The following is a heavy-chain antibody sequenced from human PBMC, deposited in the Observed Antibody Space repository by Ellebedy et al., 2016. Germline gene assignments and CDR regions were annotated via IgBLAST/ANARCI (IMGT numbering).Heavy chain of an antibody. J-gene: IGHJ4*02. D-gene: IGHD3-10*01. CDR2: IHYSGST. CDR1: SGSISDYY. CDR3: TGGITMVRGVIHQNYFDY. V-gene: IGHV4-59*08. Sequence: SETLSLTCTVSSGSISDYYWSWIRQSPGKGLEWIGYIHYSGSTNYNPSLKSRVTISVDTSKNQFSLNLSSVTAADTAVYYCTGGITMVRGVIHQNYFDYWGLGTLVTVSS.